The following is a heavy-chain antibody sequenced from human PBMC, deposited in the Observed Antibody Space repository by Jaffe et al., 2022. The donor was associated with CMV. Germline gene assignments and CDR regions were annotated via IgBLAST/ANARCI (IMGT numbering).Heavy chain of an antibody. CDR3: ARGLPKTRQVLYYYYYMDV. J-gene: IGHJ6*03. Sequence: QVQLQQWGAGLLKPSETLSLTCAVYGGSFSGYYWSWIRQPPGKGLEWIGEINHSGSTNYNPSLKSRVTISVDTSKNQFSLKLSSVTAADTAVYYCARGLPKTRQVLYYYYYMDVWGKGTTVTVSS. V-gene: IGHV4-34*01. CDR2: INHSGST. CDR1: GGSFSGYY.